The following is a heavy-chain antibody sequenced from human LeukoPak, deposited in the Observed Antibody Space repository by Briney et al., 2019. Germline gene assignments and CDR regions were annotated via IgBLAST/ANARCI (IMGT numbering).Heavy chain of an antibody. CDR1: GFTLSGYW. Sequence: GGSLRLSCAASGFTLSGYWMSWVRQAPGKGLEWVARLHADGIERYYVDPVKGRFTISRDNAKNSLHLQMYSLRLDDTAVYYCARRGYSFDYLGQGTLVTVSS. CDR3: ARRGYSFDY. V-gene: IGHV3-7*01. CDR2: LHADGIER. J-gene: IGHJ4*02. D-gene: IGHD5-12*01.